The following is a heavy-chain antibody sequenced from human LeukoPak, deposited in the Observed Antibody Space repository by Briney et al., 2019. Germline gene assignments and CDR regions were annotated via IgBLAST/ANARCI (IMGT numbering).Heavy chain of an antibody. Sequence: PSETLSPTCTVSGGSISSYYWSWIRQPPWKGLEWIGYIYYSGSTNYNPSLKSRVTISVDTSKNQFSLKLSSVTAADTAVYYCARIVGARPYNWFDPWGQGTLVTVSS. J-gene: IGHJ5*02. V-gene: IGHV4-59*01. CDR2: IYYSGST. D-gene: IGHD1-26*01. CDR3: ARIVGARPYNWFDP. CDR1: GGSISSYY.